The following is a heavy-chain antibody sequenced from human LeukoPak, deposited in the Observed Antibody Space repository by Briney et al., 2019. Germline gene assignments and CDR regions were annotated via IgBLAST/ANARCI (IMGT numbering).Heavy chain of an antibody. D-gene: IGHD1-26*01. CDR3: ARGGIVGANYLDY. Sequence: SETLSLTCAVYGGSFSGYYWSWIRQPPGKGLEWIGEINHSGSTNYNPSLKSRVTISVDTSKNQFSLKLSSETAADTAVYYCARGGIVGANYLDYWGQGTLVTVSS. CDR2: INHSGST. J-gene: IGHJ4*02. V-gene: IGHV4-34*01. CDR1: GGSFSGYY.